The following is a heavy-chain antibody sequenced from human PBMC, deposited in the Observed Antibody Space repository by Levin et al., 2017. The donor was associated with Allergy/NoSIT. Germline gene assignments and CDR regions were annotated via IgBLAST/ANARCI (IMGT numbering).Heavy chain of an antibody. J-gene: IGHJ2*01. D-gene: IGHD3-10*01. V-gene: IGHV3-11*01. CDR1: GFAFSDYF. Sequence: GGSLRLSCAASGFAFSDYFLSWIRQAPGKGLEWISYISTHENTIYYADSVKGRFTISRDNAKNSLLLQMNSLRAEDTAVYFCARDSGSGYFDLWGRGTLVTVSS. CDR3: ARDSGSGYFDL. CDR2: ISTHENTI.